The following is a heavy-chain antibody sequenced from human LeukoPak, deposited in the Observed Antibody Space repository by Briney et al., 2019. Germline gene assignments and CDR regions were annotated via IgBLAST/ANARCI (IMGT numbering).Heavy chain of an antibody. Sequence: ASVKVSCKASGYTFTGYYMHWVRQAPGQGLEWMGWINPNSGGTNYAQKFQGRVTMTEDTSTDTAYMELSSLRSEDTAVYYCATDTRSQHYWGQGTLVTVSS. D-gene: IGHD2-2*01. CDR3: ATDTRSQHY. CDR2: INPNSGGT. J-gene: IGHJ4*02. V-gene: IGHV1-2*02. CDR1: GYTFTGYY.